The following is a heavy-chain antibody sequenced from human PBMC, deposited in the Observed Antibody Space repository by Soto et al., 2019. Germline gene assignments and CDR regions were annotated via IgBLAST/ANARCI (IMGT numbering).Heavy chain of an antibody. CDR2: ISYDGSNK. V-gene: IGHV3-30*18. J-gene: IGHJ4*02. CDR1: GFTFSSYG. Sequence: GGSLRLSCAASGFTFSSYGMHWVRQAPGKGLEWVAVISYDGSNKYYADSVKGRFTISRDNSKNTLYLQMNSLRAEDTAVYYCAKAALSSGQAGFGYWGQGTLVTVSS. D-gene: IGHD3-22*01. CDR3: AKAALSSGQAGFGY.